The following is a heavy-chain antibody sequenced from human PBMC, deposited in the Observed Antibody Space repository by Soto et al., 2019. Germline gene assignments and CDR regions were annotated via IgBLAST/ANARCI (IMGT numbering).Heavy chain of an antibody. V-gene: IGHV4-59*01. D-gene: IGHD6-13*01. CDR2: IYYSGST. J-gene: IGHJ4*02. CDR1: GGSISSYY. Sequence: PSETLSLTCTVSGGSISSYYWSWIRQPPGKGLEWIGYIYYSGSTNYNPSLKSRVTISVDTSKNQFSLKLSSVTAADTAVYYCARAYSSSYYYFDYWGQGTLVTVSS. CDR3: ARAYSSSYYYFDY.